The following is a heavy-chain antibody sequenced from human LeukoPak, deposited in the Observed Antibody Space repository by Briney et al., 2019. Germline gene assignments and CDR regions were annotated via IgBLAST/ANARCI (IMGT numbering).Heavy chain of an antibody. D-gene: IGHD3-10*01. CDR1: GGSFSGYY. CDR2: INHSGST. J-gene: IGHJ4*02. V-gene: IGHV4-34*01. CDR3: ARGRYYYGSGSFDY. Sequence: SETLSLTCAVYGGSFSGYYWSWIRQPPGKGLEWIGEINHSGSTNYNPPLKSRVTISVDTSKNQFSLKLSFVTAADTAVYYCARGRYYYGSGSFDYWGQGTLVTVSS.